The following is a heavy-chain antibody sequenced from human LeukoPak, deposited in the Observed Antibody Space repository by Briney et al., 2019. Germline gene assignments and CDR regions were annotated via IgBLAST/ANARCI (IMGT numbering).Heavy chain of an antibody. Sequence: AASVKVSCKASGFTFTSSAMQWVRQARGQRLEWIGWIVVGSGNTNYAQKFQERVTITRDMSTSTACMELSSLRSEDTAVYYCAADSPSSYYYYYGMDVWGQGTTVTVSS. J-gene: IGHJ6*02. V-gene: IGHV1-58*02. CDR3: AADSPSSYYYYYGMDV. CDR1: GFTFTSSA. CDR2: IVVGSGNT. D-gene: IGHD3-10*01.